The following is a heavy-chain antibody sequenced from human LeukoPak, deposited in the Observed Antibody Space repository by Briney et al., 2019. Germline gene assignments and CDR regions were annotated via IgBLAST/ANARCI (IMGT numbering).Heavy chain of an antibody. D-gene: IGHD6-13*01. CDR2: ISSSSSYI. Sequence: GGSLRLSCAASGFTFSSYAMSWVRQAPGKGLEWVSSISSSSSYIYYADSVKGRFTISRDNAKNSLYLQMNSLRAEDTAVYYCARDIPKYSSSWYLHYWGQGTLVTVSS. J-gene: IGHJ4*02. V-gene: IGHV3-21*01. CDR3: ARDIPKYSSSWYLHY. CDR1: GFTFSSYA.